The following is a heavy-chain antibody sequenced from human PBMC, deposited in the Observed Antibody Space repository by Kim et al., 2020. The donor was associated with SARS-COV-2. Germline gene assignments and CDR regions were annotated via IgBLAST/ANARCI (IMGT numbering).Heavy chain of an antibody. J-gene: IGHJ6*02. Sequence: ASVKVSCKASGYAFSSYDMHWVRQGPGQRLEWLGWVNGNNGNTKQSPKFQGRVTLTRDAFADTAYMELSDLRSDDTAVYYCARPSDHDYYYGMDVWGQGTTVIVSS. CDR3: ARPSDHDYYYGMDV. CDR2: VNGNNGNT. V-gene: IGHV1-3*01. CDR1: GYAFSSYD. D-gene: IGHD2-21*02.